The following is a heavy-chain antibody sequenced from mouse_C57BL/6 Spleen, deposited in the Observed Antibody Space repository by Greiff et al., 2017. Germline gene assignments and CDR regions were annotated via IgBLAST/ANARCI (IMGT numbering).Heavy chain of an antibody. CDR2: ISDGGSYT. D-gene: IGHD2-13*01. Sequence: EVQLQESGGGLVKPGGSLKLSCAASGFTFSSYAMSWVRQTPEKRLEWVATISDGGSYTYYPENVTGRFTISRDHAKNNLYLQMSQLKSEDTAMYYCARDQDDSSWFAYWGQGTLVTVSA. V-gene: IGHV5-4*01. CDR1: GFTFSSYA. CDR3: ARDQDDSSWFAY. J-gene: IGHJ3*01.